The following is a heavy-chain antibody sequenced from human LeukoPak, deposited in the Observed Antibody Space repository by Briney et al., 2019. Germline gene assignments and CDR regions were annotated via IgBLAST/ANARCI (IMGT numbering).Heavy chain of an antibody. V-gene: IGHV3-9*01. CDR2: ISWNSGSI. D-gene: IGHD3-10*01. J-gene: IGHJ6*02. CDR3: AKDMVRKPGYYYYGMDV. CDR1: GFTFDNYA. Sequence: GGSLRLSCAASGFTFDNYAMHWVRQAPGKGLEWVSGISWNSGSIGYADSVKGRFTISRDNAKNSLYLQMNSLRAEDTALYYCAKDMVRKPGYYYYGMDVWGQGTTVTVSS.